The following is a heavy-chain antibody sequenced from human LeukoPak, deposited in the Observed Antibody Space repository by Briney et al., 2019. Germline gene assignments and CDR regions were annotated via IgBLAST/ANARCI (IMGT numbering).Heavy chain of an antibody. D-gene: IGHD3-16*02. J-gene: IGHJ4*02. CDR2: IYYSGST. CDR3: ARDPGVDYDYVWGSYRFDY. CDR1: GGSISSSSYY. Sequence: SETLSLTCTVSGGSISSSSYYWGWLRQPPGKGLEWIGSIYYSGSTYYNPSLKSRVTISVDTSKNQFSLKLSSVTAADTAVYYCARDPGVDYDYVWGSYRFDYWGQGTLVTVSS. V-gene: IGHV4-39*07.